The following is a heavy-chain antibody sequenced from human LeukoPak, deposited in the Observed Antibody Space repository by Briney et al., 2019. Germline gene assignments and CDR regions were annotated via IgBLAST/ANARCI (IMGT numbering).Heavy chain of an antibody. Sequence: SETLPLTCTVSGGSISSGDYYWSWIRQPPGKGLEWIGYIYYSGSTYYNPSLKSRVTISVDTSKNQFSLKLSSVTAADTAVYYCARETPPYYYDSSGYSSWGQGTLVTVSS. CDR2: IYYSGST. J-gene: IGHJ5*02. CDR1: GGSISSGDYY. V-gene: IGHV4-30-4*01. D-gene: IGHD3-22*01. CDR3: ARETPPYYYDSSGYSS.